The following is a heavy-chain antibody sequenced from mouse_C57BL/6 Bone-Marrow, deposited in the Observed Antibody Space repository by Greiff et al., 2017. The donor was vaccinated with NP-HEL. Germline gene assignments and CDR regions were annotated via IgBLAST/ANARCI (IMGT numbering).Heavy chain of an antibody. CDR3: ARGIYYYGSSPPWFAH. V-gene: IGHV1-55*01. D-gene: IGHD1-1*01. Sequence: QVQLQQPGAELVKPGASVKMSCKASGYTFTSYWITWVKQRPGQGLEWIGDIYPGSGSTNYNEKFKSKATLTVDTSSSTAYMQLSSLTSEDSAVYYCARGIYYYGSSPPWFAHWGQGTLVTVSA. CDR2: IYPGSGST. J-gene: IGHJ3*01. CDR1: GYTFTSYW.